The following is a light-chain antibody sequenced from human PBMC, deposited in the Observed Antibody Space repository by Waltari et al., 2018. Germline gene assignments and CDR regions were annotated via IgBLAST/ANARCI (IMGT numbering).Light chain of an antibody. CDR2: GAS. CDR3: QQYGSSPGIA. CDR1: QIVSSNF. Sequence: EIVLTQSPGTLSSAPGERATLSCRASQIVSSNFLAWYQQKPGQAPRLLIYGASSRATGIPDRFSGSGSGTDFTLTISRLEPEDFAVYYCQQYGSSPGIAFGPGTKLDIK. J-gene: IGKJ3*01. V-gene: IGKV3-20*01.